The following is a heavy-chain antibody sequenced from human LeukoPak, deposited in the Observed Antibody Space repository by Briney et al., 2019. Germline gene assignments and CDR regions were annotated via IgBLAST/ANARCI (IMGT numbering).Heavy chain of an antibody. CDR2: INPSGGST. D-gene: IGHD1-26*01. CDR3: ARGWELLSYDY. Sequence: ASVKVSCKASGYSFTSHYMHWVRQAPGQGLEWLGLINPSGGSTSYAQKFQGRVTMTRDMSTSTVYMELSSLRSEDTAVYYCARGWELLSYDYWGQGTLVTVSS. J-gene: IGHJ4*02. CDR1: GYSFTSHY. V-gene: IGHV1-46*01.